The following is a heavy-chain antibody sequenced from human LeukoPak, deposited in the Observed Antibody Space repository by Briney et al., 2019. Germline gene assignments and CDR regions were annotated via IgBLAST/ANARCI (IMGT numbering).Heavy chain of an antibody. V-gene: IGHV1-18*04. Sequence: ASVKVSCKASGYTFTDSYMDWVRQAPGQGLEWMGWISAYNGNTNYAQKFQGRVTITADKSTSTAYMELSSLRSEDTAVYYCAMRGYSYGYDYWGQGTLVTVSS. CDR3: AMRGYSYGYDY. CDR1: GYTFTDSY. D-gene: IGHD5-18*01. CDR2: ISAYNGNT. J-gene: IGHJ4*02.